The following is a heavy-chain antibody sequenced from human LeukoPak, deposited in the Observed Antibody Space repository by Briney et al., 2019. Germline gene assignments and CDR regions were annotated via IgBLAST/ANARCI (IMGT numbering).Heavy chain of an antibody. CDR2: ISGSGGST. Sequence: GGSLRLSCAASRFTFSSYAMSWVRQAPGKGLEWVSAISGSGGSTYYADSVKGRFTISRDNSKNTLFLQMNSLRAEDTAVYYCAKGVNYYDSSGYYPYYFDYWGQGTLVTVSS. D-gene: IGHD3-22*01. CDR1: RFTFSSYA. J-gene: IGHJ4*02. V-gene: IGHV3-23*01. CDR3: AKGVNYYDSSGYYPYYFDY.